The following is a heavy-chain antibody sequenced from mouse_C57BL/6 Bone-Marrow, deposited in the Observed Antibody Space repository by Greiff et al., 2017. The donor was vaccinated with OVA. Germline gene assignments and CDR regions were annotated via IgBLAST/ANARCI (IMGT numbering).Heavy chain of an antibody. CDR1: GYAFSSSW. CDR2: IYPGDGDT. Sequence: QVQLQQSGPELVKPGASVKISCKASGYAFSSSWMNWVKQRPGKGLEWIGRIYPGDGDTNYNGKFKGEATLTAAKSSSTAYMQLSSLTSEDSAVYFCARSPHYYGSSQFAYWGQGTLVTVSA. D-gene: IGHD1-1*01. CDR3: ARSPHYYGSSQFAY. J-gene: IGHJ3*01. V-gene: IGHV1-82*01.